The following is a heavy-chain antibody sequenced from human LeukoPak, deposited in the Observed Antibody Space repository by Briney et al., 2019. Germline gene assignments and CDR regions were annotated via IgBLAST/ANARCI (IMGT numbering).Heavy chain of an antibody. V-gene: IGHV3-23*01. CDR2: ISGSGGST. CDR3: AKTRGYSCYGHFDY. Sequence: PGGSLRLSCAASGFTFSSYAMSWVRQAPGEGLEWVSAISGSGGSTYYADSVKGRFTISRDNSKNTLYLQMNSLRAEDTAVYYCAKTRGYSCYGHFDYWGQGTLVTVSS. CDR1: GFTFSSYA. J-gene: IGHJ4*02. D-gene: IGHD5-12*01.